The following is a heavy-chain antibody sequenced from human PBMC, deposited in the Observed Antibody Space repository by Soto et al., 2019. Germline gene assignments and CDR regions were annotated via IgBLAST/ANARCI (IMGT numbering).Heavy chain of an antibody. Sequence: EVQLLESGGGLVQPGGSLRLSCAASGFTFSSYAMSWVRQAPGKGLEWVSTISVSDGSTYYADSVKGRFTISRDTSKNTLYQQMNSLRAEDTALYYCAKDSRGMDVWGKGTTVTVSS. CDR1: GFTFSSYA. CDR3: AKDSRGMDV. V-gene: IGHV3-23*01. CDR2: ISVSDGST. J-gene: IGHJ6*04.